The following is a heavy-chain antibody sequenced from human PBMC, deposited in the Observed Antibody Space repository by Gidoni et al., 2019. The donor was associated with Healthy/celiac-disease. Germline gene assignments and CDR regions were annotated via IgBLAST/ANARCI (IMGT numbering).Heavy chain of an antibody. CDR1: GGTFSSYA. V-gene: IGHV1-69*06. CDR2: IIPIFGTA. D-gene: IGHD2-15*01. CDR3: VVPYCSGGSCYEWNWFDP. Sequence: QVQLVQSGAEVKKPGSSVKVSCKASGGTFSSYAISWVRQAPGQGLEWMGGIIPIFGTANYAQKFQGRVTITADKSTSTAYMELSSLRSEDTAVYYCVVPYCSGGSCYEWNWFDPWGQGTLVTVSS. J-gene: IGHJ5*02.